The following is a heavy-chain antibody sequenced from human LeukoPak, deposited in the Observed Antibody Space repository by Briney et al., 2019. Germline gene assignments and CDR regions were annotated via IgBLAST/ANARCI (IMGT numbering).Heavy chain of an antibody. CDR1: GGSISSYY. CDR2: IYYSGST. D-gene: IGHD1-26*01. V-gene: IGHV4-59*08. Sequence: PSETLSLTCTVSGGSISSYYWSWIRQPPGKGLEWIGYIYYSGSTNYNPSLKSRVTISVDTSKNQFSLKLSSVTAADTAVYYCARHDGADYDYWGQGTLVTVAS. J-gene: IGHJ4*02. CDR3: ARHDGADYDY.